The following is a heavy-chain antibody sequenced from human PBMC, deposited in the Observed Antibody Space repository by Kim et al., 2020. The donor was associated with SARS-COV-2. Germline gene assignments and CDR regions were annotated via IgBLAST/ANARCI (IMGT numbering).Heavy chain of an antibody. J-gene: IGHJ6*03. CDR3: AGQLHLPPLDYYYYMDV. Sequence: GGSLRLSCAASGFTFSDYYMSWIRQAPGKGLEWVSYISSSGSTIYYADSVKGRFTISRDNAKNSLYLQMNSLRAEDTAVYYCAGQLHLPPLDYYYYMDVWGKGTTVTVSS. CDR1: GFTFSDYY. D-gene: IGHD2-2*01. V-gene: IGHV3-11*01. CDR2: ISSSGSTI.